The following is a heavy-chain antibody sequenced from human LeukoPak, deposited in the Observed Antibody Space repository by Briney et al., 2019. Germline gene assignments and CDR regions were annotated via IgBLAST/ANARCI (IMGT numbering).Heavy chain of an antibody. V-gene: IGHV1-18*04. CDR1: GYPFTSFY. Sequence: ASVKVSCKATGYPFTSFYIYWVRQAPGQGLEWLGWISAYNGGTSYGQRLLDRVTMTIDTSTSTAFLDLRSLRYDDTAVYWCARAQSDWPPYIDYWGQGTLVTVSS. J-gene: IGHJ4*02. CDR2: ISAYNGGT. CDR3: ARAQSDWPPYIDY. D-gene: IGHD3-9*01.